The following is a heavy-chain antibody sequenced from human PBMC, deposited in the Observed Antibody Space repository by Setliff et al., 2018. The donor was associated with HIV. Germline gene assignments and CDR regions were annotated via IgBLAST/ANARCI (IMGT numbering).Heavy chain of an antibody. J-gene: IGHJ3*02. CDR2: FNPNSDDR. Sequence: GASVKVSCKASGYTFTGYYIHWVRQAPGQGLEWMGWFNPNSDDRKYAQKFQGRVTMTRDTSISTAYMDLTRLTSDDTAVYYCARHYFDILTGYYNRAFDIWGQGTMVTVSS. CDR1: GYTFTGYY. V-gene: IGHV1-2*02. D-gene: IGHD3-9*01. CDR3: ARHYFDILTGYYNRAFDI.